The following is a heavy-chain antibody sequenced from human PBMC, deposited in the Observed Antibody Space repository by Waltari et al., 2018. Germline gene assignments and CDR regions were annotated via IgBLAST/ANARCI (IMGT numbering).Heavy chain of an antibody. D-gene: IGHD2-15*01. J-gene: IGHJ4*02. V-gene: IGHV3-7*01. CDR1: GFTFSSYW. CDR2: IKQDGSEK. CDR3: ARQDREIVVVAASPGSFDY. Sequence: EVQLVESGGGLVQPGGSLRLSCAASGFTFSSYWMSWVRQAPGKGLEWVANIKQDGSEKYYVDSVKGRFTISRDNAKNSLYLQMNSLRAEDTAVYYCARQDREIVVVAASPGSFDYWGQGTLVTVSS.